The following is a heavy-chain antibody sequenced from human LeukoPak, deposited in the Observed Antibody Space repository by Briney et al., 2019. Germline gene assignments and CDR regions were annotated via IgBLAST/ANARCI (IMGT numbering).Heavy chain of an antibody. V-gene: IGHV1-18*01. CDR1: GYTFTSYG. CDR2: LSAYNDNT. CDR3: ARVVVAASRYYYYGMDV. D-gene: IGHD2-15*01. Sequence: ASVQVSCKASGYTFTSYGISWVRQAPGQGLEWMGWLSAYNDNTNYAQKLQGRVTMTTDTSTSTAYMELRSLRSDDTAVYYCARVVVAASRYYYYGMDVWGQGTTVTVSS. J-gene: IGHJ6*02.